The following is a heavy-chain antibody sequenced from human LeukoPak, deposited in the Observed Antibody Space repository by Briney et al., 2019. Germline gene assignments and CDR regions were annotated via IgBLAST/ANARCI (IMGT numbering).Heavy chain of an antibody. D-gene: IGHD2-2*01. CDR3: ARRSSTSEYFQY. V-gene: IGHV5-51*01. Sequence: GGCLRLSCEGSGYTFSSYWIGWVRQMPGKGLEWMGIIYPGESDTRYSPSFQGQVTISADKSISIAYLQWNSLKASDTAMYYCARRSSTSEYFQYWGQGTLFTAYS. CDR2: IYPGESDT. CDR1: GYTFSSYW. J-gene: IGHJ1*01.